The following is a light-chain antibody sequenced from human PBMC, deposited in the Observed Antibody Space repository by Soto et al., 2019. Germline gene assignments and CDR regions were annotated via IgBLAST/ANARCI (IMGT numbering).Light chain of an antibody. J-gene: IGKJ1*01. Sequence: QRTKCPSTLSASIRARVTISCWASQSVDSRLAWYQQKPGKAPKLLVYDASTLETGVPSRFSGSGSGAEFTLTITGLQPEDIATYSCQHYDSFWSFGQGTKVDIK. V-gene: IGKV1-5*01. CDR3: QHYDSFWS. CDR1: QSVDSR. CDR2: DAS.